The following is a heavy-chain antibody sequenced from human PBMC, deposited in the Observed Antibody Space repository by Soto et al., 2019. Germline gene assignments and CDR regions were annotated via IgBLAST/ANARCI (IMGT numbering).Heavy chain of an antibody. D-gene: IGHD2-8*01. CDR2: INPGTGYT. CDR3: TRDLNGGNPFDY. CDR1: GYTLPNYS. J-gene: IGHJ4*02. Sequence: QVQFVQSGAEVKKPVASVRLSCKPSGYTLPNYSIQWVRQAAGQGLQWLGWINPGTGYTESSQRFQGRLTLTMDNSATTFYMDLTSLTSEDTAVYFCTRDLNGGNPFDYWGQGTLVTVSS. V-gene: IGHV1-3*01.